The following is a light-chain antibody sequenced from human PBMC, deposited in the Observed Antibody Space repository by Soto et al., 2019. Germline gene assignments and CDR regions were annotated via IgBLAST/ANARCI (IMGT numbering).Light chain of an antibody. Sequence: QSVLTQPPSVSAAPGQKVTISCSGSSSKIGGNSVSWYQQPPGTAPKLLIYDDNKRPSGIPDRFSGSKSATSATLGITGFQTGDEADYYCGSWDSSLSAYVFGTGTKVTVL. CDR2: DDN. V-gene: IGLV1-51*01. J-gene: IGLJ1*01. CDR3: GSWDSSLSAYV. CDR1: SSKIGGNS.